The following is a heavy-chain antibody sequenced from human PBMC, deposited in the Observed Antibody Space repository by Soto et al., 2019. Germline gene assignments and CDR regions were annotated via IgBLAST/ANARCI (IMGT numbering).Heavy chain of an antibody. CDR3: AREFQVASGAWYDSCDI. CDR2: IKSDGSNI. V-gene: IGHV3-74*01. Sequence: EVQLVESGGGLVQPGGSLRLSCAASGFTFSRYWMNWVRQAPGKGLVWVSRIKSDGSNIDYADSVKGRFTISRDNVKNTLSLQMTNLRVEDTAVYYCAREFQVASGAWYDSCDIWGQGTMLTVSS. D-gene: IGHD6-19*01. CDR1: GFTFSRYW. J-gene: IGHJ3*02.